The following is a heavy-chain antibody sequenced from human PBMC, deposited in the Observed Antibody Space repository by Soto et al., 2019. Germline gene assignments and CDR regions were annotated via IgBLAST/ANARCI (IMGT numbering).Heavy chain of an antibody. CDR3: AKGIDADYDFWSGYFMDV. Sequence: EVQLLESGGGLVQPGGSLRLSCAASGFTFSSYAMSWVRQAPGKGLEWVSAISGSGGSTYYADSVKGRFTISRDNSKNTLYLQMNSLRAEDTAVYYCAKGIDADYDFWSGYFMDVWGQETTVTVSS. D-gene: IGHD3-3*01. CDR1: GFTFSSYA. V-gene: IGHV3-23*01. J-gene: IGHJ6*02. CDR2: ISGSGGST.